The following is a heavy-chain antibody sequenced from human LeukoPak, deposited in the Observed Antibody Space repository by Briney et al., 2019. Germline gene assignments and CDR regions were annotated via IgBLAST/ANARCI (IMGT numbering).Heavy chain of an antibody. CDR3: ARQPGGPAVFDI. CDR2: IYYSGST. D-gene: IGHD6-13*01. V-gene: IGHV4-59*08. CDR1: GGSISSYY. Sequence: SETLSLTCTVSGGSISSYYWSWIRQPPGKGLEWIAYIYYSGSTNYNPSLKSRVTISVDTSKNQFSLKLSSVTAADTAVYYCARQPGGPAVFDIWGQGTMLTVPS. J-gene: IGHJ3*02.